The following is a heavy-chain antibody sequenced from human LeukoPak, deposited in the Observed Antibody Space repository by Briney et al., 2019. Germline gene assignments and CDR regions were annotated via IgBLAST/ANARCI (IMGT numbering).Heavy chain of an antibody. CDR3: ARNLGSTSEFDP. CDR2: ISSSSSYI. CDR1: GFTFSSYS. Sequence: GGSLRLSCAASGFTFSSYSMNWVRQAPGKGLGWVSSISSSSSYIYYADSVKGRFTISRDNAKNSLYLQMNGLRAEDTAVYYCARNLGSTSEFDPWGQGTLVTVSS. D-gene: IGHD2-2*01. V-gene: IGHV3-21*01. J-gene: IGHJ5*02.